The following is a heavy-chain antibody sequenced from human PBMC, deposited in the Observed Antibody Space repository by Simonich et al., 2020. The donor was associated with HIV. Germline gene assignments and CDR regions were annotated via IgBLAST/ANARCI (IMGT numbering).Heavy chain of an antibody. J-gene: IGHJ3*02. CDR1: GYTFTVYY. Sequence: QVQLVQSGAEVKKPGASVKVSCKASGYTFTVYYMHWVRQAPGQGLEWMVWINPNSGGTNYAQKFQGRVTMTRDTSISTAYMELSRLRSDDTAVYYCAFLGGYDSSGFDAFDIWGQGTMVSVSS. D-gene: IGHD3-22*01. CDR2: INPNSGGT. CDR3: AFLGGYDSSGFDAFDI. V-gene: IGHV1-2*02.